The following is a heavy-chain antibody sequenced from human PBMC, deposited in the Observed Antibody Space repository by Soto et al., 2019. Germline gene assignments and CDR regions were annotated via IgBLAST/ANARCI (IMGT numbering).Heavy chain of an antibody. V-gene: IGHV1-18*01. CDR3: ARDPPPPDY. CDR2: ISAYNGNT. Sequence: ASGNVSRKGSGYTFAHFSFSWMRQAPGQGLEWMGWISAYNGNTNYAQKHQGRVTMTTDTATSTAYMELRSLRSDDTAVYYCARDPPPPDYWGQGTLVTVS. CDR1: GYTFAHFS. J-gene: IGHJ4*02.